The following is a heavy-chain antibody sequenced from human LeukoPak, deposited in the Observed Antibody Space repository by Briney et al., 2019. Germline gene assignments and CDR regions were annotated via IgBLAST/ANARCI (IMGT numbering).Heavy chain of an antibody. CDR1: GGSISSSYYY. Sequence: SETLSLTCTVSGGSISSSYYYWGWIRQPPGKGLEWIGSIYYSGSTYYNPSLKSRVTISVDTSKNQFSLKLSSVTAADTAVYYCARLEYYYDSSGLGYAFDIWGQGTMVTVSS. CDR2: IYYSGST. V-gene: IGHV4-39*07. J-gene: IGHJ3*02. CDR3: ARLEYYYDSSGLGYAFDI. D-gene: IGHD3-22*01.